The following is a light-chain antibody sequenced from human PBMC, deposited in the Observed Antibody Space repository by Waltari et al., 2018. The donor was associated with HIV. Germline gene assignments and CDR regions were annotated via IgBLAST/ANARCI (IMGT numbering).Light chain of an antibody. J-gene: IGKJ2*01. V-gene: IGKV4-1*01. CDR3: QQYYSTPYT. CDR2: WAS. Sequence: DIVMTQSPDSLAVSLGERATLNCKSSQSVLYSSNNKSYLAWYQQKPGQPPKLLIYWASTRESGVPDRFSGSGSGTDFTLTISSLQAEDVAVYYCQQYYSTPYTFGQGTKLEIK. CDR1: QSVLYSSNNKSY.